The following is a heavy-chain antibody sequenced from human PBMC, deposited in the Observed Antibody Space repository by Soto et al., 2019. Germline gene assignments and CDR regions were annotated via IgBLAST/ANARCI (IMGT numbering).Heavy chain of an antibody. V-gene: IGHV5-51*01. CDR3: ARLPSSYGRSDY. Sequence: PGESLKISCKASGYSFTSYWIGWMRQIPGKGLEWMGIIFPDNSDIKYSPSFQGQVTISVDKSISTAYLQWSSLKASDTAMYYCARLPSSYGRSDYWGQGTLVTVS. D-gene: IGHD5-18*01. CDR2: IFPDNSDI. J-gene: IGHJ4*02. CDR1: GYSFTSYW.